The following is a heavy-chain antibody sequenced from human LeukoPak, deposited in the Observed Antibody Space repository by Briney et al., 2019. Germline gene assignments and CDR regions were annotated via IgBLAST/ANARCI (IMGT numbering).Heavy chain of an antibody. Sequence: PGESLKISCKGSGYSFTSYWISWVRQMPGKGLEWMGINYPGDSDTRNSPSFQGQVTISADKSISTAYLQWSSLKASDAAMYYCARQRDGCNPPYYFDYWGQGTLVTVSS. D-gene: IGHD5-24*01. J-gene: IGHJ4*02. CDR2: NYPGDSDT. CDR1: GYSFTSYW. V-gene: IGHV5-51*01. CDR3: ARQRDGCNPPYYFDY.